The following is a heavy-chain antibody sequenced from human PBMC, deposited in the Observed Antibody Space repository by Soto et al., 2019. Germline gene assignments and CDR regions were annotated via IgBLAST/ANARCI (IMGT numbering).Heavy chain of an antibody. CDR3: ARRGGWDYYYGMDV. V-gene: IGHV3-7*01. CDR1: GFTFSSYW. D-gene: IGHD6-19*01. J-gene: IGHJ6*02. CDR2: IKQDGSEK. Sequence: GGSLRLSCAASGFTFSSYWMSWVRQAPGKGLEWVANIKQDGSEKYYVDSVKGRFTISRDNAKNSLYLQMNSLRAEDTAVYYCARRGGWDYYYGMDVWGQGTTVTVSS.